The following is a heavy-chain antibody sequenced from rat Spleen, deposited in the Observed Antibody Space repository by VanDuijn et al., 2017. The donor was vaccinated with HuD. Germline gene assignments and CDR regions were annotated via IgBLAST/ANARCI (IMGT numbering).Heavy chain of an antibody. CDR2: ISPSGGGI. V-gene: IGHV5-25*01. D-gene: IGHD1-11*01. CDR1: GFTFSNYY. CDR3: ARRHYGYTDYFDS. Sequence: EVQMVESGGGLVKPGRSLKLSCAASGFTFSNYYMAWVRQAPTKGLEWVASISPSGGGIYYPDSVKGRFTISRDNAKSTLYLQMDSLRSEDTATYYCARRHYGYTDYFDSWGQGVMVTVSS. J-gene: IGHJ2*01.